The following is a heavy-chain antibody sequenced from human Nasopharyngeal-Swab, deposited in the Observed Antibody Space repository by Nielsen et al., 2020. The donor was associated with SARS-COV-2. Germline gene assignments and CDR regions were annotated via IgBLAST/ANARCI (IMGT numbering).Heavy chain of an antibody. J-gene: IGHJ4*02. CDR1: GFTFSSYA. CDR2: ISYDGSNK. V-gene: IGHV3-30-3*01. CDR3: ARDESGSSSFDY. D-gene: IGHD1-26*01. Sequence: GESLKISCAASGFTFSSYAMHWVRQAPGKGLEWAAVISYDGSNKYYADSVKGRFTISRDNSKNTLYLQMNSLRAEDTAVYYCARDESGSSSFDYWGQGTLVTVSS.